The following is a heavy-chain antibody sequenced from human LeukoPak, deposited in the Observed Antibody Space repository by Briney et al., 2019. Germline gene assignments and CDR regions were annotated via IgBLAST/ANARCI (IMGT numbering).Heavy chain of an antibody. Sequence: SETLSPTCFVSGYPINIDYSWGWIRQPPGKGLEWIGSIYHSGSTYYNPSLKSRVTISVDTSKNQFSLKLSSVTAADTAVYYCARAPGDYEAGGWFDPWGQGTLVTVSS. D-gene: IGHD4-17*01. CDR3: ARAPGDYEAGGWFDP. CDR2: IYHSGST. V-gene: IGHV4-38-2*02. J-gene: IGHJ5*02. CDR1: GYPINIDYS.